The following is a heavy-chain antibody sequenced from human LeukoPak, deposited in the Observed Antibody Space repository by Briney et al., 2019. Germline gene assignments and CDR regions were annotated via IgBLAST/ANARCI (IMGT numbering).Heavy chain of an antibody. Sequence: GGSLRLSCAASGFTFSSYAMSWVRQAPGKGXEWVSGISWNSGSIGYADSVKGRFTISRDNAKNSLYLQMNSLRAEDTALYYCAKETIAVARGYFDYWGQGTLVTVSS. CDR3: AKETIAVARGYFDY. D-gene: IGHD6-19*01. CDR1: GFTFSSYA. J-gene: IGHJ4*02. V-gene: IGHV3-9*01. CDR2: ISWNSGSI.